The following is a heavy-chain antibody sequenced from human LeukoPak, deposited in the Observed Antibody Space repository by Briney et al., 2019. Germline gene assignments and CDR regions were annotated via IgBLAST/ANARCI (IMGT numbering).Heavy chain of an antibody. CDR1: GFTFSSYW. CDR3: AREPVAGYSYGY. D-gene: IGHD5-18*01. CDR2: IKQDGSEK. J-gene: IGHJ4*02. Sequence: GGSLRLSCAASGFTFSSYWISWVRQAPGKGLEWVASIKQDGSEKYYVDSVKGRFTISRDNAKNSLYLQMNSLRAEDTAVYYCAREPVAGYSYGYWGQGTLVTVSS. V-gene: IGHV3-7*01.